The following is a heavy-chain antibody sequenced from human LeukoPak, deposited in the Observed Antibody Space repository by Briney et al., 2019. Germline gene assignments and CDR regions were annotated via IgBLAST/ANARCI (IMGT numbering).Heavy chain of an antibody. D-gene: IGHD6-19*01. Sequence: PGGSLRLSCAASGFTFSGYWMDWVRQAPGKGLEWVATIKQDGSEIYYVDSVKGRFTISRDNSKNTLYLQMNSLRVEDTAIYYCARDGSGWSRDCWGQGTLVTVSS. J-gene: IGHJ4*02. CDR1: GFTFSGYW. CDR3: ARDGSGWSRDC. CDR2: IKQDGSEI. V-gene: IGHV3-7*01.